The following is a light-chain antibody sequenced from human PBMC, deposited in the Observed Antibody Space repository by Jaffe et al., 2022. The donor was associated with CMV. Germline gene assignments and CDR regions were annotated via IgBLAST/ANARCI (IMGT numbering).Light chain of an antibody. CDR1: QDISNW. CDR2: AAS. Sequence: DIQMTQSPSSVSASVGDRVTITCRASQDISNWLAWYQQKPGKAPKLLIYAASNLQSGVPSRFSGSGSGTGFTLTISSLQPEDFATYYCQQANSFPRTFGQGTKVEIK. CDR3: QQANSFPRT. J-gene: IGKJ1*01. V-gene: IGKV1-12*01.